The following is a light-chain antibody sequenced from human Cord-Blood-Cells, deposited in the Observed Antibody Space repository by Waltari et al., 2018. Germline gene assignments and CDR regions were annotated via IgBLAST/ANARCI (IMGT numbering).Light chain of an antibody. CDR1: QSVSSY. V-gene: IGKV3-11*01. CDR3: QQRSNWYT. CDR2: DAS. Sequence: EIVLTRSPATLSLSPGERGTLSCRASQSVSSYLAWYQQKPGQAPRLLIYDASNRATGIPARFSGSGSGTDFTRTISSLEPEEFAVYYCQQRSNWYTFGQGIKLEIK. J-gene: IGKJ2*01.